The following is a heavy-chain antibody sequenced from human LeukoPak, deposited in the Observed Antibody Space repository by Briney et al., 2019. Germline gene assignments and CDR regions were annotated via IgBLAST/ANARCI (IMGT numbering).Heavy chain of an antibody. CDR1: GFTLSNYG. Sequence: GGSLRLSCAVSGFTLSNYGMSWVRQAPGKGLEWVAGISGSGGSTNYADSVKGRFTISRDNLKNTLYLQMNSLRAEDTAVCFCARRGVVIRVILVGFHKEAYYFDSWGQGALVTVSS. V-gene: IGHV3-23*01. D-gene: IGHD3-10*01. J-gene: IGHJ4*02. CDR3: ARRGVVIRVILVGFHKEAYYFDS. CDR2: ISGSGGST.